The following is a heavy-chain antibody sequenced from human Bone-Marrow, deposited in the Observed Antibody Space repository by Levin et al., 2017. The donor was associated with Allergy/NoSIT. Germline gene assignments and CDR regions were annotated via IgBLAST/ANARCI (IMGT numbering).Heavy chain of an antibody. V-gene: IGHV1-18*01. D-gene: IGHD4-11*01. Sequence: GASVKVSCQTSGYTFTNSGISWVRQAPGRGLEWMGWIGPYTGDTNYAQKFQGRFTLTTDTSTNTSYMELRSLRSDDTAVYYCARDDYSIFDYWGQGTLVTVSS. CDR3: ARDDYSIFDY. CDR1: GYTFTNSG. J-gene: IGHJ4*02. CDR2: IGPYTGDT.